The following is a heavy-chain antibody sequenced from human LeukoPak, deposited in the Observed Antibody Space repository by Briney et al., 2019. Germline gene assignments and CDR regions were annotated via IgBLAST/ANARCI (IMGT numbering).Heavy chain of an antibody. D-gene: IGHD3-22*01. Sequence: SVKVSCKASGGTFSSYAISWVRQAPGQGLEWMGGIIPIFGTANYAQKFQGRVTITADESTSTAYMELSSLRSEDTAVYYCARAPGYYDSSGYPEYFQHWGQGTLVTVSS. CDR1: GGTFSSYA. CDR2: IIPIFGTA. CDR3: ARAPGYYDSSGYPEYFQH. V-gene: IGHV1-69*01. J-gene: IGHJ1*01.